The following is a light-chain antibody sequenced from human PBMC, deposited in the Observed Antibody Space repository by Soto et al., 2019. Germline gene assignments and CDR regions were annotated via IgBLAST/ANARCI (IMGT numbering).Light chain of an antibody. CDR1: AGPVTSGHY. Sequence: QAVVTQEPSLTVSPGGTVTLTCGSTAGPVTSGHYPYWFQQRPGQAPRTLIYDTTNRHSWTPARFSGSLLGGKAALTLSGAQPEDEADYYCLLSYTDVGVFGGGTKLTVL. CDR3: LLSYTDVGV. J-gene: IGLJ3*02. V-gene: IGLV7-46*01. CDR2: DTT.